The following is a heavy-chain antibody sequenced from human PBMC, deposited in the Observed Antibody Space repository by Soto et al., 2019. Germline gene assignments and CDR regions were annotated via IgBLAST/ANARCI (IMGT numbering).Heavy chain of an antibody. CDR1: GGTFSSYA. D-gene: IGHD5-12*01. Sequence: QVQLVQSGAEVKKPGSLVKVSCKASGGTFSSYAINWVRQAPGQGLEWMGGIIPIFGTADYAQKFQDRVTIIADESTSTAYMELSSLRSEDTAVYYCARSPRGQDYYYGMDVWGQGTTVTVSS. J-gene: IGHJ6*02. CDR3: ARSPRGQDYYYGMDV. CDR2: IIPIFGTA. V-gene: IGHV1-69*12.